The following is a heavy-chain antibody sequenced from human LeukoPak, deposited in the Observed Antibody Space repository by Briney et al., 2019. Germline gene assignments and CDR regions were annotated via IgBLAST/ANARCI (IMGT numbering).Heavy chain of an antibody. CDR3: ARDRYSYGFDY. CDR2: INHSGST. V-gene: IGHV4-34*01. J-gene: IGHJ4*02. CDR1: GGSFSGYY. D-gene: IGHD5-18*01. Sequence: TSETLSLTCDVYGGSFSGYYCSWILQPPGNGLEWIGEINHSGSTNYNPSLKSRVTISVDTSKNQFSLKLSSVTAADTAVYYCARDRYSYGFDYWGQGTLVTVSS.